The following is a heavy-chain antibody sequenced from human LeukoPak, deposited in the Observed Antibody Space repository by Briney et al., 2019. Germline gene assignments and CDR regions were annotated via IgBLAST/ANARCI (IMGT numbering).Heavy chain of an antibody. CDR3: ARASSIVGATTGAFDI. CDR1: GFTFSSYA. D-gene: IGHD1-26*01. CDR2: ISSNGGST. V-gene: IGHV3-64*01. J-gene: IGHJ3*02. Sequence: GGSLRLSCAASGFTFSSYAMHWVRQAPGKGLEYVSAISSNGGSTYYANSVKGRFTISRDNSKNTLYLQMGSLRAEDMAVYYCARASSIVGATTGAFDIWGQGAMVTVSS.